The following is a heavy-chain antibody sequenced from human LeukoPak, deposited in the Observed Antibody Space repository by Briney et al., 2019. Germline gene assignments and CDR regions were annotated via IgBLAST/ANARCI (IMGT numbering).Heavy chain of an antibody. CDR1: GFTFSDYG. D-gene: IGHD2-2*01. V-gene: IGHV3-33*06. CDR3: ANSIRPWGSPAGRGY. J-gene: IGHJ4*02. CDR2: IWYDGTNK. Sequence: GGSLRLSCAASGFTFSDYGMHWVRQAPGKGLEWVAVIWYDGTNKYYADSVEGRFTISRDNSKNTLYLQMNSLRAEDTAVYYCANSIRPWGSPAGRGYWGQGTLVTVSS.